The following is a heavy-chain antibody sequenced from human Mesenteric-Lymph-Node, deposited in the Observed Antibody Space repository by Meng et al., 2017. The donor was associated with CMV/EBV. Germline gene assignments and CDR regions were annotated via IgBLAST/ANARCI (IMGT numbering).Heavy chain of an antibody. D-gene: IGHD3-3*01. CDR3: ARDPPSRFDDAFDI. J-gene: IGHJ3*02. CDR2: INPNSGGT. CDR1: GYTFTGYY. Sequence: ASVKVSCKASGYTFTGYYMHWVRQAPGQGLEWMGWINPNSGGTNYAQKFQGRVTMTRDTSISTAYMELSRLRSDDTAVYYCARDPPSRFDDAFDIWGQGTMVTVSS. V-gene: IGHV1-2*02.